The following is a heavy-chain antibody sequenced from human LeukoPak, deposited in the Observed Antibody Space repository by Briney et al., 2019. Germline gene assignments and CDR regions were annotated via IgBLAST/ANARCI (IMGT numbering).Heavy chain of an antibody. CDR3: ASAGDGSGSYPYYFDY. CDR1: GYTFTSYG. V-gene: IGHV1-18*01. D-gene: IGHD3-10*01. J-gene: IGHJ4*02. CDR2: ISAYNGST. Sequence: GASVKVSCKASGYTFTSYGISWVRQAPGQGLEWMGWISAYNGSTNYAQKLQGRVTMTTDTSTSTAYMELRSLRSDDTAVYYCASAGDGSGSYPYYFDYWGQGTLVTVSS.